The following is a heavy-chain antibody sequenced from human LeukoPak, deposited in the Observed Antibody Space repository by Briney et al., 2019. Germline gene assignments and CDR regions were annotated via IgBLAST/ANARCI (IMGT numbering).Heavy chain of an antibody. CDR3: ARAGYDSSGYYTSDAFDI. D-gene: IGHD3-22*01. V-gene: IGHV3-74*01. CDR1: GFTFSSYW. J-gene: IGHJ3*02. Sequence: GGSLRLSCAASGFTFSSYWMHWVRQAPGKGLVWVSRINSDGSSTSYADSVKGRFTISRDNAKNTLYLQMNSLRAEDTAVYYCARAGYDSSGYYTSDAFDIWGRGTMVTVSS. CDR2: INSDGSST.